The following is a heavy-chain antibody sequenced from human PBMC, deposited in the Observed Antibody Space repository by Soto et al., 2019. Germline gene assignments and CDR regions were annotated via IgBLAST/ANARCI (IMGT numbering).Heavy chain of an antibody. CDR2: IYYSGSI. D-gene: IGHD2-21*02. CDR1: GGSISSYY. J-gene: IGHJ6*02. CDR3: AREDDGGDRDYYGLDV. Sequence: ASETLSLTCTVSGGSISSYYWSWIRQPPGKGLEWIGYIYYSGSIIYNPSFKSRVTISVDTSKNQFSLQLSSVTAADTAVYFCAREDDGGDRDYYGLDVWGQGTTVTVSS. V-gene: IGHV4-59*12.